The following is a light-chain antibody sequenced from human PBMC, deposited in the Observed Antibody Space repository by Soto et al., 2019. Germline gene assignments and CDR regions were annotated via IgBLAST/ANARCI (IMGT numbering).Light chain of an antibody. CDR3: SSYTDRKNLV. Sequence: QSVLTQSPSASGSPGQSVTISCTGTSSDIGGYNSVSWYQQHPGKAPKVMIYDVTKRPSGVPDRFSGSKSGNTASLTVSALQAEDEADYYCSSYTDRKNLVFGTGIKVTVL. V-gene: IGLV2-8*01. CDR1: SSDIGGYNS. CDR2: DVT. J-gene: IGLJ1*01.